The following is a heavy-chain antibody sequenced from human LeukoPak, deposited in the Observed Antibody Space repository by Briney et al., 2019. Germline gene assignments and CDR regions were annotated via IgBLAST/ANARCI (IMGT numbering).Heavy chain of an antibody. CDR2: ISGGST. CDR1: GFTFSSYW. J-gene: IGHJ6*02. Sequence: GGSLRLSCAASGFTFSSYWMHWVRQAPGKGLEWVSSISGGSTYYGDSKKDRFTISRDNSKNTLYLQMNSLRAEDTAVYYCARDLGQVVVAATHYYYGMDVWGQGTTVTVSS. V-gene: IGHV3-38-3*01. CDR3: ARDLGQVVVAATHYYYGMDV. D-gene: IGHD2-15*01.